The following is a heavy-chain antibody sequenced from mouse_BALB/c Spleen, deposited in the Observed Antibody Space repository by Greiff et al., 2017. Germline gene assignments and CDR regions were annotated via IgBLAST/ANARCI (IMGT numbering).Heavy chain of an antibody. J-gene: IGHJ1*01. CDR1: GYTFTEYT. CDR2: IYPYNGGT. Sequence: EVQLQQSGPELVKPGASVKISCKTSGYTFTEYTMHWVKQSHGKSLEWIGYIYPYNGGTGYNQKFKSKATLTVDNSSSTAYMELRSLTSEDSAVYYCARNSDWYFDVWGAGTTVTVSS. CDR3: ARNSDWYFDV. V-gene: IGHV1S29*02.